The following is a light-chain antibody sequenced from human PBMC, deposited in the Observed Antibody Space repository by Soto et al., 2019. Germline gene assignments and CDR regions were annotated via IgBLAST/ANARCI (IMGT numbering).Light chain of an antibody. V-gene: IGKV4-1*01. CDR2: GAS. CDR1: QSIFDTPTNKNY. CDR3: QQHYVSQRT. J-gene: IGKJ1*01. Sequence: DIVMTQSPDSLAVSLGERATINCKSSQSIFDTPTNKNYLAWFQQKPGQPPKLLIYGASTRESGVPDRFSGSGSGTDFTLTFSSLQAEDVAVYYCQQHYVSQRTFGHGTKVEIK.